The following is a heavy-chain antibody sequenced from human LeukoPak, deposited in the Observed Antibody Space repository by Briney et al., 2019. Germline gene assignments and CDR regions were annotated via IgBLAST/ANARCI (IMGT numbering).Heavy chain of an antibody. CDR3: ARYCSSTSCPSDAFDI. Sequence: GESLRLSCAASGFTFSSYAMSWVRQAPGKGLEWVSAISGSGGSTYYADSVKGRFTISRDNSKNTLYLQMNSLRAEDTAVYYCARYCSSTSCPSDAFDIWGQGTMVTVSS. J-gene: IGHJ3*02. CDR1: GFTFSSYA. V-gene: IGHV3-23*01. CDR2: ISGSGGST. D-gene: IGHD2-2*01.